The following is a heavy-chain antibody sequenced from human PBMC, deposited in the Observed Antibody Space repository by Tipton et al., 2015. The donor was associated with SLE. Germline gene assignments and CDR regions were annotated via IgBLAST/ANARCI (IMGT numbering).Heavy chain of an antibody. CDR1: GFTFSSYA. CDR3: ARDPVLLWFGELLTFDY. J-gene: IGHJ4*02. CDR2: ISGSGGST. D-gene: IGHD3-10*01. V-gene: IGHV3-23*01. Sequence: SLRLSCAASGFTFSSYAMSWVRQAPGKGLEWVSAISGSGGSTYYADSVKGRFTISRDNSKNTLYLQMNSLRAEDTAVYYCARDPVLLWFGELLTFDYWGQGTLVTVSS.